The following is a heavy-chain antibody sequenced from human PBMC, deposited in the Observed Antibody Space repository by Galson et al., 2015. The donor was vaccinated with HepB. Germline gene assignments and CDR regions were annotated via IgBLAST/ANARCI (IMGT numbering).Heavy chain of an antibody. CDR1: GFTFTNAW. J-gene: IGHJ4*02. Sequence: SLRLSCAASGFTFTNAWMSCVRQAPGQGLEWVGHIKSKIEDGTTVYAAPVEGRITISRDDPKNTVYLQMDSMKTEDTAVYYCTTGIYYYGSGPQPRPDYWGQGTLVTVSS. V-gene: IGHV3-15*01. CDR3: TTGIYYYGSGPQPRPDY. D-gene: IGHD3-10*01. CDR2: IKSKIEDGTT.